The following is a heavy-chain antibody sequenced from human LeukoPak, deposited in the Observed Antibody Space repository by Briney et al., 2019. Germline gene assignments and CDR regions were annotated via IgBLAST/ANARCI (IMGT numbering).Heavy chain of an antibody. Sequence: PGGSLRLSCAASGFTFSNYGMHWVRQAPGKGLEWVVVISHDGSNNNYADSVKGRFTISRDNSKNTLYLQMNSLRAEDTAVYYCAKALGYCSSTSCSTYYYYYMDVWGKGTTVTVSS. CDR2: ISHDGSNN. J-gene: IGHJ6*03. CDR3: AKALGYCSSTSCSTYYYYYMDV. D-gene: IGHD2-2*01. V-gene: IGHV3-30*18. CDR1: GFTFSNYG.